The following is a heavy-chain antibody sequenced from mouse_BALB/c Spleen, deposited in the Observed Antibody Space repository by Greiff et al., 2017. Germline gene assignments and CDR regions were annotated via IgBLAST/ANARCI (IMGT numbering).Heavy chain of an antibody. Sequence: VQLQQPGAELVKPGASVKLSCKASGYTFTSYWMHWVKQRPGQGLEWIGEINPSNGRTNYNEKFKSKATLTVDKSSSTAYMQLSSLTSEDSAVYYCARGAYYRYGGAMDDWGQGTSGTVSS. CDR3: ARGAYYRYGGAMDD. D-gene: IGHD2-14*01. J-gene: IGHJ4*01. CDR2: INPSNGRT. V-gene: IGHV1S81*02. CDR1: GYTFTSYW.